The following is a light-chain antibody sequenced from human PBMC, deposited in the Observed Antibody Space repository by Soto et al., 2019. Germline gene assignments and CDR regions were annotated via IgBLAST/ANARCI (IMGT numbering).Light chain of an antibody. J-gene: IGKJ4*01. Sequence: EIALTQSPATQSLSPGERATLSCRASQTISSYLAWYQQKPGQAPRLLIYDTSNRATGIPARFSGSGSGTDFTLTVSSLEPEDFAVYYCHQRSNWPLTFGGGTKVDIK. CDR2: DTS. CDR3: HQRSNWPLT. V-gene: IGKV3-11*01. CDR1: QTISSY.